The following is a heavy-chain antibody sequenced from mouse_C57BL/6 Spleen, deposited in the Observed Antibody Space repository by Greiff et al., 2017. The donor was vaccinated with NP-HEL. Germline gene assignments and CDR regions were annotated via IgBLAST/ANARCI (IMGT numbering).Heavy chain of an antibody. V-gene: IGHV1-26*01. CDR1: GYTFTDYY. J-gene: IGHJ2*01. Sequence: EVQLQQSGPELVKPGASVKISCKASGYTFTDYYMNWVKQSHGKSLEWIGDINPNNGGTSYNQKFKGKATLTVDKSSSTAYMELRSLTSEDSAVYDCARLGHYDYPLDYWGQGTTLTVSS. D-gene: IGHD2-4*01. CDR2: INPNNGGT. CDR3: ARLGHYDYPLDY.